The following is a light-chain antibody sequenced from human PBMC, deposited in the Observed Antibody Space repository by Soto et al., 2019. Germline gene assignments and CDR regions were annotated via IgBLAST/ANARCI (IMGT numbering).Light chain of an antibody. CDR1: QSVSSN. Sequence: EIVMTQSPATLSVSPGERATLSCRASQSVSSNLAWYQQKPGQAPRLLIYGASTRATGIPARFSGSGSGTEFTPTISSLLSEDFAVYYCQQYNDWPPNTFGQGTRLEIK. V-gene: IGKV3-15*01. J-gene: IGKJ5*01. CDR2: GAS. CDR3: QQYNDWPPNT.